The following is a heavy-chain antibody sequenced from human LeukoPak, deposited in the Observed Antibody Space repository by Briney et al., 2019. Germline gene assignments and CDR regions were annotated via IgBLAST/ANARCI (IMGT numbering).Heavy chain of an antibody. CDR2: ISYSGTT. CDR3: ARLPYDFWSGYYFDY. CDR1: GDSITNYY. V-gene: IGHV4-59*08. Sequence: SETLSLTCTVSGDSITNYYWSWIRQPPGKGLEWIGYISYSGTTNYNPSLKSRVTISVDTSKNQFSLKLSSVTAADTAVYYCARLPYDFWSGYYFDYWGQGTLVTVSS. J-gene: IGHJ4*02. D-gene: IGHD3-3*01.